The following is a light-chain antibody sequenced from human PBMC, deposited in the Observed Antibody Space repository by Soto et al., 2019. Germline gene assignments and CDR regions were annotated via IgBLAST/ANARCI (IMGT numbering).Light chain of an antibody. CDR3: ETWDSHVV. CDR1: SGHSSYI. J-gene: IGLJ2*01. Sequence: QSVLTQSSSASASLGSSVKLTCTLSSGHSSYIIAWHQQQPGKAPRYLMKLEGSGSYNKGSGVPARFSGSSSGADRYLTISALPSEYEADYYCETWDSHVVFAGGTKLTVL. V-gene: IGLV4-60*03. CDR2: LEGSGSY.